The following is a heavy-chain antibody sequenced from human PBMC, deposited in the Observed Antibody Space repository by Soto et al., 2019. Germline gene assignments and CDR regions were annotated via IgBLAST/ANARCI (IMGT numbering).Heavy chain of an antibody. CDR1: GYTFTTSG. CDR3: ASQGSWPYYFYGLDA. V-gene: IGHV1-18*01. D-gene: IGHD1-26*01. J-gene: IGHJ6*02. Sequence: QVQLVQSGPEVRKPGASVKVSCEASGYTFTTSGISWVRQVPGQGLEWMGGISTYNGDTNSAQNFQGRVLMTAATSTATAYMDLMSLKSVDTAVYYCASQGSWPYYFYGLDAWGQGTTFTVSS. CDR2: ISTYNGDT.